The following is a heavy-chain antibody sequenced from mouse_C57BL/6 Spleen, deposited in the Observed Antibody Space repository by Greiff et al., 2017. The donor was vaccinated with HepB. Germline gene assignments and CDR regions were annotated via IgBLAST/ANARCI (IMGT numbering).Heavy chain of an antibody. CDR3: ARFYDRGRYYFDY. CDR2: INPNNGGT. J-gene: IGHJ2*01. Sequence: VQLQQSGPELVKPGASVKISCKASGYTFTDYYINWVKQSHGKSLEWIGDINPNNGGTSYNQKFKSKATLTVDKSSSTAYMELRSLTSEDSAVYYCARFYDRGRYYFDYWGQGTTLTVSS. CDR1: GYTFTDYY. D-gene: IGHD2-3*01. V-gene: IGHV1-26*01.